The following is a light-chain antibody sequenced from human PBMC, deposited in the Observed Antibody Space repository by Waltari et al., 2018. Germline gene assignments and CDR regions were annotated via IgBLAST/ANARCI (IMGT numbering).Light chain of an antibody. CDR3: QQHGDWPPT. CDR1: QSVDSK. Sequence: EVLLTQYPATLSVSPGERVTLSCRASQSVDSKLAWYQQKPGQAPRLLISYASSRATNVPARFIGSGSGAEFTLTISSLESEDSAVYSCQQHGDWPPTFGQGTKVEIQ. CDR2: YAS. J-gene: IGKJ1*01. V-gene: IGKV3-15*01.